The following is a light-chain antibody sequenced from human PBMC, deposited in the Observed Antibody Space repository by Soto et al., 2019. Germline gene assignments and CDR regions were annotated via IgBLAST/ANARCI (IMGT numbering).Light chain of an antibody. CDR1: QGIISY. J-gene: IGKJ1*01. CDR2: KAS. CDR3: QHYNIYSEA. Sequence: IRITQSPSSLSASTGDRVTITCRASQGIISYLAWYQQKPGKAPKLLIYKASSLESGVPSRFSGSGSGTEFTLTISSLQPDDFATYYCQHYNIYSEAFGQGTKVDI. V-gene: IGKV1-5*03.